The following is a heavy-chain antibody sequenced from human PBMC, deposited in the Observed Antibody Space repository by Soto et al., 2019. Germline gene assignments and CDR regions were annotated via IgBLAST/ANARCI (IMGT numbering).Heavy chain of an antibody. V-gene: IGHV3-9*01. J-gene: IGHJ5*01. D-gene: IGHD1-26*01. CDR2: ISWNSETL. CDR1: GFTFDDHA. Sequence: EVQLVESGGGLVQPGKSLRLSCAASGFTFDDHAMHWVRQGPGKGLEWVAPISWNSETLGYADSVKGRFAISRDNATNAVYLEMHGLRPEDTAVYFCTRGSAAVRSYFFYSWGQGTLVTVSS. CDR3: TRGSAAVRSYFFYS.